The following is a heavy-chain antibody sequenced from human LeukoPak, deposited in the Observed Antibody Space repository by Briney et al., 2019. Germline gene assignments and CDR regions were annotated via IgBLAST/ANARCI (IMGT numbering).Heavy chain of an antibody. V-gene: IGHV3-23*01. J-gene: IGHJ6*03. CDR3: AKDPNFYYCMDV. CDR1: GFTVSSNY. CDR2: ISGRRDST. Sequence: SGGSLRLSCAASGFTVSSNYMSWVRQAPGKGLEWVSTISGRRDSTSYADSVKGRFTISRDNSKNTLYLQMNSLRAEDTAVYYCAKDPNFYYCMDVWGKGTTVTISS.